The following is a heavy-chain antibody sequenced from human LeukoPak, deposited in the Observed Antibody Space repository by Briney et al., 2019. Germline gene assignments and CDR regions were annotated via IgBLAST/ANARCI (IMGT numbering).Heavy chain of an antibody. V-gene: IGHV4-4*02. Sequence: PSETLSLTCDVSGGSRINAGWWSWVRQPPGKGLEWIGEIFHSGNTKYNPSLESRVTISVDKSNHQFTLEMKSVTAADTAIYYCARDLGYYYDLDIWSRGTTVTVSS. CDR1: GGSRINAGW. CDR2: IFHSGNT. CDR3: ARDLGYYYDLDI. J-gene: IGHJ6*02. D-gene: IGHD3-16*01.